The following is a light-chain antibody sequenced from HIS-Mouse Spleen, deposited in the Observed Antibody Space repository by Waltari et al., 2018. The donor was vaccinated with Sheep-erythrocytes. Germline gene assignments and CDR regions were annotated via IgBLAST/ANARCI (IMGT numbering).Light chain of an antibody. CDR3: CSYAGSYNHV. CDR2: DYS. CDR1: SSDVGGYNY. Sequence: QSALTQPRSVSGSPGQSVTISCTGTSSDVGGYNYVSWYQQHPGKAPKLLIYDYSKRHTGVPVRFSGSNSANVASLTISGLQAEDEADYYCCSYAGSYNHVFATGTKVTVL. V-gene: IGLV2-11*01. J-gene: IGLJ1*01.